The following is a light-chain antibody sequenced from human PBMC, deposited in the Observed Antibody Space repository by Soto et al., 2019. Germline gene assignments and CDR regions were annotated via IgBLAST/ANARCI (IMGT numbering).Light chain of an antibody. V-gene: IGKV1-39*01. CDR3: RQSYTVPYT. CDR2: AAS. J-gene: IGKJ2*01. CDR1: QSISGY. Sequence: DLQMTQSPSSLSASVGDRVTITCRASQSISGYLSWYYQRPGKAPKLLISAASTLQSGVPSRFSGSGSGTDFTLTISRLQPEDSANYYCRQSYTVPYTFGQGTKLEVK.